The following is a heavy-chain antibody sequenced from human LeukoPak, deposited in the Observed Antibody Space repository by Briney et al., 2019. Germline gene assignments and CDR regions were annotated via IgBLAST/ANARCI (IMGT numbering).Heavy chain of an antibody. CDR3: ARDNTTTGPFDY. D-gene: IGHD1-1*01. CDR2: IDPSGGST. CDR1: GYTFNNYY. Sequence: ASVKVSCKASGYTFNNYYMHWVRQAPGQGLEWMGIIDPSGGSTSYSQKFQGRVTMTRDTSTSTVYMELSSLTSEDTAVYYCARDNTTTGPFDYWGQGTLVTVSS. J-gene: IGHJ4*02. V-gene: IGHV1-46*02.